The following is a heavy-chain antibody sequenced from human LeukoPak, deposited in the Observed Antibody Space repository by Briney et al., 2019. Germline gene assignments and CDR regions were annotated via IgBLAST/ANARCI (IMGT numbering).Heavy chain of an antibody. CDR1: GRSFSGYY. CDR3: ARGDGGSPYDY. CDR2: INHSGST. D-gene: IGHD4-23*01. J-gene: IGHJ4*02. Sequence: SETLSLTCAVYGRSFSGYYWSWIRQPPGKGLEWIGEINHSGSTNYNPSLKSRVTISVDTSKNQFSLKLSSVTAADTAVYYCARGDGGSPYDYWGQGTLVTVPS. V-gene: IGHV4-34*01.